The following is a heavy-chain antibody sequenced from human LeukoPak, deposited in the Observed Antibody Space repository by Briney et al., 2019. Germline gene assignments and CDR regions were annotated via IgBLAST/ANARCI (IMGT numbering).Heavy chain of an antibody. J-gene: IGHJ4*02. CDR2: ISYDGSNE. Sequence: PGRSLRLSCAASGFTFSSYAMHWVRQAPGKGLEWVAVISYDGSNEYYADSVKGRFTISRDNSKNTLYLQMNSLRAEDTAVYYCARSCGGGDCYCFDYWGQGTLVTVSS. CDR1: GFTFSSYA. D-gene: IGHD2-21*02. CDR3: ARSCGGGDCYCFDY. V-gene: IGHV3-30*04.